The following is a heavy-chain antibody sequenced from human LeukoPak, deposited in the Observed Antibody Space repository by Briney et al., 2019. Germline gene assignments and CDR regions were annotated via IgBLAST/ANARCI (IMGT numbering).Heavy chain of an antibody. CDR1: GGSITTYY. D-gene: IGHD4-17*01. CDR2: VYYSGST. J-gene: IGHJ3*02. V-gene: IGHV4-59*01. CDR3: SGLTTVIPRDAFDI. Sequence: PSETLSLTCTVSGGSITTYYWSWIRQPPGKGLEWIGYVYYSGSTNYNPSLKSRVTIAVDTSKSQFSLKLSSVTAADTAVYYCSGLTTVIPRDAFDIWGQGTMVTVSS.